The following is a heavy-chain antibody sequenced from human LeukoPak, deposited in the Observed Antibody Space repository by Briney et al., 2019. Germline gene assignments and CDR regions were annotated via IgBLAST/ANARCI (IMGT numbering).Heavy chain of an antibody. Sequence: GGSLRLSCAASGFTFTNYAMSWVRRAPGKGLEWVSAIRGSGDNTYYTDSVKGRFTISRDNSKNTLYLQMNSLRAEDTAVYYCAKSGGAGPNWFDPWGQGTLVTVSS. CDR2: IRGSGDNT. CDR3: AKSGGAGPNWFDP. J-gene: IGHJ5*02. CDR1: GFTFTNYA. V-gene: IGHV3-23*01. D-gene: IGHD6-19*01.